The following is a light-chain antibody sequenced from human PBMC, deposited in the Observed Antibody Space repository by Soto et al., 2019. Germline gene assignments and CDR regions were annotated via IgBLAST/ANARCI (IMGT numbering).Light chain of an antibody. CDR2: EVS. V-gene: IGLV2-14*01. Sequence: QSALTQPASVSGSPGQSITISCTGTSSDVGGYNFVSWYQHHPGKAPKLMIYEVSNRPSGVSDRFSGSKSGNTASLTISGLQAEDEADYYCSSYTSSSTRVFGGGTKLTGL. J-gene: IGLJ3*02. CDR3: SSYTSSSTRV. CDR1: SSDVGGYNF.